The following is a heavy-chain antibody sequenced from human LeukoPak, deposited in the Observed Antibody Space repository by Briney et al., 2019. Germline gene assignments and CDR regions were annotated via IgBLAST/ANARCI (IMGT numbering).Heavy chain of an antibody. CDR3: AKGRVGGRDAFDI. J-gene: IGHJ3*02. V-gene: IGHV3-48*01. CDR2: ISSGSSTI. CDR1: GFTFSGYS. Sequence: GGSLRLSCAAYGFTFSGYSMNWVRQAPGKGLEWVSYISSGSSTIYYADSLKGRFTISRDNANNTLYLQMNAVRAEDTAVYYCAKGRVGGRDAFDIWGQGTMVTVSS. D-gene: IGHD4-23*01.